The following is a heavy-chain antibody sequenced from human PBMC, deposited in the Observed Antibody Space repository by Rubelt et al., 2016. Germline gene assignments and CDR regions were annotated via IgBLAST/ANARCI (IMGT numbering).Heavy chain of an antibody. J-gene: IGHJ4*02. CDR2: IKSKTDGGTT. Sequence: EVQLVESGGGLVKPGGSLRLSCAASGFTFSNAWMSWVRQAPGKGLEWVGRIKSKTDGGTTDYAAPVKGRFTISRDDSKNTLYLQMNSLKTEDTAVYYCTTDLGHFDWLLDYFDYWGQGTLVTVSS. V-gene: IGHV3-15*01. D-gene: IGHD3-9*01. CDR1: GFTFSNAW. CDR3: TTDLGHFDWLLDYFDY.